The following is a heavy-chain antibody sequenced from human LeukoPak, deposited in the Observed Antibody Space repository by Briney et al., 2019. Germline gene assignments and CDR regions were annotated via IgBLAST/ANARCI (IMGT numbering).Heavy chain of an antibody. CDR1: GFNVGSTY. CDR3: ARDYSSGWYKGFDY. J-gene: IGHJ4*02. D-gene: IGHD6-19*01. Sequence: GGSLRLSCAASGFNVGSTYMGWVRQAPGKGLEWVSVIYPGGTTYYPDSVKGRFTISRDSSKNTLFLQMNSLRVEDTAIYYCARDYSSGWYKGFDYWGQGTLVTVSS. V-gene: IGHV3-66*01. CDR2: IYPGGTT.